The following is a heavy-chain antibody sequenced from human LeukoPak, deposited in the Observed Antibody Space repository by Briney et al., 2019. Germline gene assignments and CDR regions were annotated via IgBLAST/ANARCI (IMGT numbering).Heavy chain of an antibody. V-gene: IGHV3-23*01. Sequence: GGSLRLSCVASGFSFSINAMIWVRQAPGKGLEWVSGISGIGDTLFYSDPVNGRFTISRDNSKNTVYLQMNSLRVEDSAVYYCAKKNGGGWPTIFFDYWGQGILVTVSS. J-gene: IGHJ4*02. CDR3: AKKNGGGWPTIFFDY. D-gene: IGHD6-19*01. CDR1: GFSFSINA. CDR2: ISGIGDTL.